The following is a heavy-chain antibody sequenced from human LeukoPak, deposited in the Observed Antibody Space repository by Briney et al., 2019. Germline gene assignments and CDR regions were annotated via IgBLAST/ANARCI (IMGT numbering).Heavy chain of an antibody. V-gene: IGHV3-49*04. CDR1: GFTFGDYA. D-gene: IGHD1-26*01. CDR3: ARELSGSYYDFDY. CDR2: IRTKAYGGTT. J-gene: IGHJ4*02. Sequence: PGRSLRLSCTASGFTFGDYAMSWVRQARGKGLEWVGFIRTKAYGGTTEYAASVKGRFTISRDDSKSIVYLQMNSLKTEDTAVYYCARELSGSYYDFDYWGQGTLVTVSS.